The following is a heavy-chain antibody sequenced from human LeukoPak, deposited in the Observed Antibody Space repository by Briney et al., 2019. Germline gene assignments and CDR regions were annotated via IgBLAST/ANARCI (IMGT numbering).Heavy chain of an antibody. CDR1: GFTFENYV. V-gene: IGHV3-43D*03. CDR2: VSWDGGST. Sequence: GGSLRLSCAASGFTFENYVMHWVRQAPGKGLEWVSLVSWDGGSTFYADSVKGRFTISRDNSKNSLYLQMNSLRAEDTALYYCAKGSVTYCSGDCYPIDYWGQGTLVTVSS. CDR3: AKGSVTYCSGDCYPIDY. J-gene: IGHJ4*02. D-gene: IGHD2-21*02.